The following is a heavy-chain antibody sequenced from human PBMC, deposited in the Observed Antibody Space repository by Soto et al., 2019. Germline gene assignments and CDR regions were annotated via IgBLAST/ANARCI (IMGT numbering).Heavy chain of an antibody. CDR3: ARGSSGWRGGDFDY. Sequence: QVQLQESGPGLVKPSETLSLTCTVSGGSVSSGSYSWSWIRQPPGKGLGWIGNIFYRGSTNYNPTLKSRVTQSVDTSKNRFSLRLSSVTAADTAVYYCARGSSGWRGGDFDYWGQGTLVTVSS. V-gene: IGHV4-61*01. CDR1: GGSVSSGSYS. J-gene: IGHJ4*02. D-gene: IGHD6-19*01. CDR2: IFYRGST.